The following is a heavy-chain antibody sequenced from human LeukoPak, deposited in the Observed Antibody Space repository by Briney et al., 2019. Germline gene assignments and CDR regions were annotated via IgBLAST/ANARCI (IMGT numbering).Heavy chain of an antibody. CDR2: ISSSSSYI. Sequence: GGSLRLSCAASGFTFSSYSMNWVRQAPGKGLEWVSSISSSSSYIYYADSVKGRFTISRDNAKNSLYLRMNSLRAEDTAVYCCARERLDIPHDAFDIWGQGTMVTVSS. J-gene: IGHJ3*02. CDR3: ARERLDIPHDAFDI. D-gene: IGHD1-1*01. V-gene: IGHV3-21*01. CDR1: GFTFSSYS.